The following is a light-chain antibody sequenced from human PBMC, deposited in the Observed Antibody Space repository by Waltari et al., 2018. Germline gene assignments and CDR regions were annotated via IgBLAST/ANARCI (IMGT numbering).Light chain of an antibody. J-gene: IGKJ2*01. CDR1: QSISSW. V-gene: IGKV1-5*03. CDR3: QQYNTYPYT. Sequence: DIQMTQSPSTLSASVGDRVTITCRARQSISSWLAWYQQKPGKAPKFRIYKASSLESGVPSRFSGSGSGTEVTLTISGLQPDDFATYYCQQYNTYPYTFGQGTKLEIK. CDR2: KAS.